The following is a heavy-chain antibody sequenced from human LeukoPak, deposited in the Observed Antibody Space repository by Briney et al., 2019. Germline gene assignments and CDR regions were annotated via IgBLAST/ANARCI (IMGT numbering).Heavy chain of an antibody. D-gene: IGHD3-22*01. V-gene: IGHV3-30*04. J-gene: IGHJ3*02. CDR3: ARPYDSSGYSGAFDI. CDR2: ISYDGSNK. Sequence: GGSLRLSCAASGFTFRNYMMHWVRQAPGKGLEWVAVISYDGSNKYYADSVKGRFTISRDNSKNTLYLQMNSLRAEDTAVYYCARPYDSSGYSGAFDIWGQGTMVTASS. CDR1: GFTFRNYM.